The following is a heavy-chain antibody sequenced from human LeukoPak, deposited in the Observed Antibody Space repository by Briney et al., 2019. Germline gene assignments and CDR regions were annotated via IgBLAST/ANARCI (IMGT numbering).Heavy chain of an antibody. CDR3: AKDGYYGSGSYLDY. V-gene: IGHV3-23*01. CDR1: GFTFSSYA. CDR2: ISGSGGST. D-gene: IGHD3-10*01. J-gene: IGHJ4*02. Sequence: GGSLRLSCAASGFTFSSYAMSWVRQAPGKGVEWVSAISGSGGSTYYADSVKGRFTISRDNSKNTLYLQMNSLRAEDTAVCYCAKDGYYGSGSYLDYWGQGTLVTVSS.